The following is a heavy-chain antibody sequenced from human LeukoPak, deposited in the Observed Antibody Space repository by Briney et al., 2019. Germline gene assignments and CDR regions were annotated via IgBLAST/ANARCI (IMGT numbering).Heavy chain of an antibody. CDR1: GFTFSSYA. Sequence: GSLRLSCAASGFTFSSYATSWVRQASGKGLEWVSTISDSGGSTLYADSVKGRFTISRDNARRSLFLQMDSLRAEDTAFYYCAKAKRNSDYLFGYWGQGTLVAVSS. CDR2: ISDSGGST. J-gene: IGHJ4*02. D-gene: IGHD5-12*01. V-gene: IGHV3-23*01. CDR3: AKAKRNSDYLFGY.